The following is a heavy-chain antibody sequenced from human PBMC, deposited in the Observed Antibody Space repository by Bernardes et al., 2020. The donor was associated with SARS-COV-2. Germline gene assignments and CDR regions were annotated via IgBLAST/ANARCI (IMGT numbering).Heavy chain of an antibody. J-gene: IGHJ4*02. CDR2: ISYDGSNK. V-gene: IGHV3-30-3*01. Sequence: GGSLRLSCAASGFTFSSYAMHWVRQAPGKGLEWVALISYDGSNKYYADSVKGRFTISRDNSKNTLYLQMNSLRAEDTAVYYCARDGGGYEDYWGQGTLVTVSS. D-gene: IGHD5-12*01. CDR3: ARDGGGYEDY. CDR1: GFTFSSYA.